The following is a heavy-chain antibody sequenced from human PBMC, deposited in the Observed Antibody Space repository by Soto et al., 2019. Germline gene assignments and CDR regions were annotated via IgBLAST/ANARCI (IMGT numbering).Heavy chain of an antibody. J-gene: IGHJ6*02. Sequence: SETLSLTCAVYGGSFSGYYWSWIRQPPGKGLEWIGEVNHSGSTNYNPSLKSRVTISVDTSKNQFSLKLSSVTAADTAVYYCARNGSYYDFWSGYYFGGGMDVWGQGTTVTVSS. CDR2: VNHSGST. CDR1: GGSFSGYY. CDR3: ARNGSYYDFWSGYYFGGGMDV. V-gene: IGHV4-34*01. D-gene: IGHD3-3*01.